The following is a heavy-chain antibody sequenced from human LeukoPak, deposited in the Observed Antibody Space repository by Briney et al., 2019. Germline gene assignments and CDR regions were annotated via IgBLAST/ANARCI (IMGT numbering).Heavy chain of an antibody. CDR2: VNLQGST. J-gene: IGHJ4*02. D-gene: IGHD3-10*01. Sequence: PSGTLSLTCGVSGGSISNTNWWTWVRPPPGKGLEWIGEVNLQGSTNYNPSLKSRVAISVDKSENHISLKLTSVTAADTAVYYCARAELLWSPGIYYWGQGTLVTVSS. CDR3: ARAELLWSPGIYY. V-gene: IGHV4-4*02. CDR1: GGSISNTNW.